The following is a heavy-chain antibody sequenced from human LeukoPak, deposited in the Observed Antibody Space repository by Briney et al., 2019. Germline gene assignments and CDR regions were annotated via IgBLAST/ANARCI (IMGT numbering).Heavy chain of an antibody. CDR1: GGSISGSSYF. CDR2: IYYSGST. J-gene: IGHJ5*02. Sequence: SETLSLTCTVSGGSISGSSYFWGWIRQPPGKGLEWIGSIYYSGSTYYNPSLKSRVTISVDTSKNQFSLKLSSVTAADTAVYYCARGGGATVGVPRINWFDPWGQGTLVTVSS. CDR3: ARGGGATVGVPRINWFDP. D-gene: IGHD2-2*01. V-gene: IGHV4-39*07.